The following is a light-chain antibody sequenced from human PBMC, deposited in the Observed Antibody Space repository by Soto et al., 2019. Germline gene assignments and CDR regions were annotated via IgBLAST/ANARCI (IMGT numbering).Light chain of an antibody. CDR3: QQYNNSPLLT. CDR1: QSVSSN. Sequence: EIVMTQSPATLSVSPGERATLSCRASQSVSSNLAWYQQKPGQAPRLLIYGASTRASGIPARFSGSGSGTVFTLTISILPSDVFAVYYCQQYNNSPLLTFGGGTKVDIK. J-gene: IGKJ4*01. V-gene: IGKV3-15*01. CDR2: GAS.